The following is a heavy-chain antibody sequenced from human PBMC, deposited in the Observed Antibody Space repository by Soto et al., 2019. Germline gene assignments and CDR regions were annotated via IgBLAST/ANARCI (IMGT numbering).Heavy chain of an antibody. V-gene: IGHV4-4*07. CDR2: IYTSGST. Sequence: SETLSLTCPVSGGSISSYYWSWIRQPAGKGLEWIGRIYTSGSTNYNPSLKSRVTMSVDTSKNQFSLKLSSVTAADTAVYYCAREEYYDFWSGYSYFDYWGQGTLVTVSS. CDR1: GGSISSYY. J-gene: IGHJ4*02. CDR3: AREEYYDFWSGYSYFDY. D-gene: IGHD3-3*01.